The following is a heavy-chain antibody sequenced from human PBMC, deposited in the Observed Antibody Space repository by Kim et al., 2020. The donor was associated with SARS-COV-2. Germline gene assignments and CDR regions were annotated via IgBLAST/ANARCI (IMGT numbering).Heavy chain of an antibody. CDR2: ISWDGGST. Sequence: GGSLRLSCAASGFTFDDYTMHWVRQAPGKGLEWVSLISWDGGSTYYADSVKGRFTISRDNSKNSLYLQMNSLRTEDTALYYCAKDMELLQSALFDYWGQGTLVTVSS. J-gene: IGHJ4*02. V-gene: IGHV3-43*01. CDR1: GFTFDDYT. D-gene: IGHD2-15*01. CDR3: AKDMELLQSALFDY.